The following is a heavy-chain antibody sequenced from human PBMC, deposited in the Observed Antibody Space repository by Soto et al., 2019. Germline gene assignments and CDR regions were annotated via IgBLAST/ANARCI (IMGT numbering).Heavy chain of an antibody. V-gene: IGHV1-18*01. CDR3: ARDYAQDIVVVPAAVYYYYHGMDV. Sequence: ASVKVSCKASGYTFTSYGISWVRQAPVQGLEWMGWISAYNGNTNYAQKLQGRVTMTTDTSTSTAYMELRSLRSDDTAVYYCARDYAQDIVVVPAAVYYYYHGMDVWGQGTTVTVSS. D-gene: IGHD2-2*01. J-gene: IGHJ6*02. CDR1: GYTFTSYG. CDR2: ISAYNGNT.